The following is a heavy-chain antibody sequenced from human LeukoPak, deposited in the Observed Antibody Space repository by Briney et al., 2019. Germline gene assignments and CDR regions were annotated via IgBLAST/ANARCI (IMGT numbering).Heavy chain of an antibody. J-gene: IGHJ4*02. CDR1: GFTFDDYA. CDR3: AKDIFTMVRGVVDY. CDR2: ISWNSGSI. D-gene: IGHD3-10*01. V-gene: IGHV3-9*01. Sequence: GRSLRLSCAASGFTFDDYAMHWVRQAPGKGLEWVSGISWNSGSIGYADSVKGRFTISRDNAKNSLYLQMNSLRAEDTALYYCAKDIFTMVRGVVDYWGQGTLVTVST.